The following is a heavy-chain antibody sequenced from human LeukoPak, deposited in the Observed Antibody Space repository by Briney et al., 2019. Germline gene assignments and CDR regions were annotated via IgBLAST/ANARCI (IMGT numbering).Heavy chain of an antibody. CDR2: IYPGDSDT. V-gene: IGHV5-51*01. Sequence: GASLQISCEGSGYIFTSYWIGWGRQLPGKGLEWMGIIYPGDSDTRYSPSFQGQVTISADKSISTAYLQWSSLKASDTAMYYCARGEEDYSFDPWGQGTLVTVSS. J-gene: IGHJ5*02. CDR3: ARGEEDYSFDP. CDR1: GYIFTSYW. D-gene: IGHD3-10*01.